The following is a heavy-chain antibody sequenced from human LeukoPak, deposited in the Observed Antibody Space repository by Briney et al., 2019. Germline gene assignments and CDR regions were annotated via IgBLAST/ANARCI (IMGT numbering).Heavy chain of an antibody. J-gene: IGHJ5*02. Sequence: SETLSLTCAVYGGSFSGYYWSWIRQPPGKGLEWIGEINHSGSTNYNPSLKSRVTISVDTSKNQFSLKPSSVTAADTAVYYRARVGCSSTSCHETRGNWFDPWGQGTLVTVSS. D-gene: IGHD2-2*01. CDR1: GGSFSGYY. CDR3: ARVGCSSTSCHETRGNWFDP. V-gene: IGHV4-34*01. CDR2: INHSGST.